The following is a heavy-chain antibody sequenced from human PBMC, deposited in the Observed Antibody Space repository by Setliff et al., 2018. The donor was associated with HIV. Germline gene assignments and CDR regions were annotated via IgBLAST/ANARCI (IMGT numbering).Heavy chain of an antibody. CDR2: VSYSGNT. Sequence: PSETLSLTCTVSGGSISSHCWSWIRQPPGKGLEWIGFVSYSGNTDYNPSLKSRVTISVDTSKSQFSLKLSSVTAADTAVYYCARKPGFCSGGGCRGYFDYWGQGTLVTVSS. V-gene: IGHV4-59*11. CDR1: GGSISSHC. J-gene: IGHJ4*02. D-gene: IGHD2-15*01. CDR3: ARKPGFCSGGGCRGYFDY.